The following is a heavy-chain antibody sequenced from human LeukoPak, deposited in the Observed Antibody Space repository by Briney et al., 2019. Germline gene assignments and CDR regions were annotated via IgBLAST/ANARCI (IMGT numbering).Heavy chain of an antibody. D-gene: IGHD7-27*01. J-gene: IGHJ4*02. Sequence: SETLSLTCTVSGVSISSGSYYWSWIRQSPGKGLEWIGYIYYTGSTTYNPSLKSRVTISADTSKNQFSLKLSSVTAADTAVYYCASRKLGNDYWGQGTLVTVSS. V-gene: IGHV4-61*01. CDR2: IYYTGST. CDR3: ASRKLGNDY. CDR1: GVSISSGSYY.